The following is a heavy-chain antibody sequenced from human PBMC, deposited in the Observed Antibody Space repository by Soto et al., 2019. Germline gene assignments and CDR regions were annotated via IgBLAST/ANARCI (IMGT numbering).Heavy chain of an antibody. J-gene: IGHJ4*02. V-gene: IGHV1-69*01. Sequence: QVQLVQSGAEVKKPGSSVKVSCKASGDTFSSYVISWVRQAPGQGLEWMGGIIPVFGTASYAQEFQGTVTITAVAAERTAYMERSILSSEETADSSRSTGATRCWCSRRWGLDNWGQGTLVTVSS. D-gene: IGHD6-19*01. CDR1: GDTFSSYV. CDR3: STGATRCWCSRRWGLDN. CDR2: IIPVFGTA.